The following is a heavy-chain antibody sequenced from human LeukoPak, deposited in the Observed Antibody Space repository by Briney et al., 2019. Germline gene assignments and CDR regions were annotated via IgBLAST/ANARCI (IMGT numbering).Heavy chain of an antibody. D-gene: IGHD3-22*01. CDR2: IIPIFGTA. Sequence: ASVKVSCKASGGTFSSYAISWVRQAPGQGLEWMGGIIPIFGTANYAQKFQGRVTITADESTSTAYMELSSLRSEDTAVYYCASTRRYYYDSSGYVFDYWGQGTLVTVSS. CDR1: GGTFSSYA. CDR3: ASTRRYYYDSSGYVFDY. J-gene: IGHJ4*02. V-gene: IGHV1-69*13.